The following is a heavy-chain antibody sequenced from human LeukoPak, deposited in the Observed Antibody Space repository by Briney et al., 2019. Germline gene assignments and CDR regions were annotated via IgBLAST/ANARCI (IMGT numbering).Heavy chain of an antibody. J-gene: IGHJ5*02. CDR3: ARTTPIAVAGTGGTSWFDP. CDR2: IYYSGST. D-gene: IGHD6-19*01. V-gene: IGHV4-59*01. CDR1: GGSISSYY. Sequence: SETLSLTCTVSGGSISSYYWSWIRQPPGKGLEWIGYIYYSGSTNYNPSLKSRVTISVDTSKNQFSLKLSSVTAADTAVYYCARTTPIAVAGTGGTSWFDPWGRGTLVTVSS.